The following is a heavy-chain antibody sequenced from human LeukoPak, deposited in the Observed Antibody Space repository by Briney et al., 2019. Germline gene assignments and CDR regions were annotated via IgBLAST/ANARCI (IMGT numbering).Heavy chain of an antibody. Sequence: PSETLSLTCTVSGDSISSSTYYWGWIRQPPGQGLEWIATVDYSGSTYYNSSLNSRVTISVDTSKKQFSLKLTSVTAADTAMYYCAHSSGWYPEYWGQGTQVTVSS. V-gene: IGHV4-39*07. J-gene: IGHJ4*02. D-gene: IGHD6-13*01. CDR3: AHSSGWYPEY. CDR1: GDSISSSTYY. CDR2: VDYSGST.